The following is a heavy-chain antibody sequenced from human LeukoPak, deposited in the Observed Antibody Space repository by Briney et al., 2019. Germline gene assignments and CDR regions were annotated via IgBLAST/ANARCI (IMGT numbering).Heavy chain of an antibody. Sequence: GGSLKTPFKGSGYRFTSFRIGWVPPIPGKGMDWVGIFYPGDSDTRYSPSFQGQVPISADKSIRTANLQWSSLKASHTAMYYCAGGQYDYGDYAFDYRGQGTLVTVSS. CDR2: FYPGDSDT. V-gene: IGHV5-51*01. J-gene: IGHJ4*02. D-gene: IGHD4-17*01. CDR3: AGGQYDYGDYAFDY. CDR1: GYRFTSFR.